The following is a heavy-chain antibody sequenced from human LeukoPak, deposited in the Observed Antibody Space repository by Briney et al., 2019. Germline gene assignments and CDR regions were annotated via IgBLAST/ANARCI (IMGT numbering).Heavy chain of an antibody. CDR2: IRYDGSNK. V-gene: IGHV3-30*02. J-gene: IGHJ4*02. CDR1: EFTFNNYG. D-gene: IGHD3-22*01. CDR3: ARDGDYYDSSGYFDY. Sequence: GGSLRLSCAASEFTFNNYGIHWVRQAPGKGLEWVAFIRYDGSNKYYADSVKGRFTISRDNSKNTLYLQMNSLRAEDTAVYYCARDGDYYDSSGYFDYWGQGTLVTVSS.